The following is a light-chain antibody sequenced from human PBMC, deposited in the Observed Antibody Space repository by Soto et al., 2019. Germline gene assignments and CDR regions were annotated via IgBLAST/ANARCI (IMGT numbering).Light chain of an antibody. Sequence: QSVLTQPPSTSGTPGQRVTISCSGSRSNIGSNTVTWYQQLPGTAPKLLIYSNNQRPSGVPDRFSGSKSGTSASLAISGLQSEDGADYYCAAWDDSLNGSYVCGTGTKVTVL. CDR2: SNN. V-gene: IGLV1-44*01. CDR3: AAWDDSLNGSYV. J-gene: IGLJ1*01. CDR1: RSNIGSNT.